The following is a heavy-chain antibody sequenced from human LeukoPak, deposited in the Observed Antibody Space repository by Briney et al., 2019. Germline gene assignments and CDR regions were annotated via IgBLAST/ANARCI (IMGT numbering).Heavy chain of an antibody. CDR2: ISAYNGNT. CDR3: AREDIVVVPAAMPNPYYYYYGMDV. Sequence: ASVKVSCKASGYTFTSYGISWVRQAPGQGLEWMGRISAYNGNTNYAQKLQGRVTMTTDTSTSTAYMELRSLRSDDTAVYYCAREDIVVVPAAMPNPYYYYYGMDVWGQGTTVTVSS. D-gene: IGHD2-2*01. J-gene: IGHJ6*02. CDR1: GYTFTSYG. V-gene: IGHV1-18*01.